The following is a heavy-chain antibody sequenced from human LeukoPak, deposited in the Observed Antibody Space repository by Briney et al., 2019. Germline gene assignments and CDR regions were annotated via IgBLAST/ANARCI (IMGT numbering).Heavy chain of an antibody. CDR3: ARVSGSYRYYYYYGMDV. CDR2: IYHSGST. V-gene: IGHV4-31*03. J-gene: IGHJ6*02. Sequence: SETLSPTCTVSGGSISSGGYYWSWIRQHPGKGLEWIGYIYHSGSTYYNPSLKSRVTISVDTSKNQFSLKLSSVTAADTAVYYCARVSGSYRYYYYYGMDVWGQGTTVTVSS. D-gene: IGHD1-26*01. CDR1: GGSISSGGYY.